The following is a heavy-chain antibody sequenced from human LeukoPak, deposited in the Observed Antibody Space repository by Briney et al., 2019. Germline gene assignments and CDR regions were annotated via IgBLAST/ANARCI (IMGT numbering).Heavy chain of an antibody. CDR3: ARVGPTYYYDSSGYYYYFDY. V-gene: IGHV1-2*02. CDR2: INPNSGGT. J-gene: IGHJ4*02. CDR1: GYPFTGYY. D-gene: IGHD3-22*01. Sequence: ASVKVSCKASGYPFTGYYMHWVRQAPGQGLEWVGWINPNSGGTNYAQKFQGRVTMTRDTSISTAYMELSRLRSDDTAVYYCARVGPTYYYDSSGYYYYFDYWGQGTLVTVSS.